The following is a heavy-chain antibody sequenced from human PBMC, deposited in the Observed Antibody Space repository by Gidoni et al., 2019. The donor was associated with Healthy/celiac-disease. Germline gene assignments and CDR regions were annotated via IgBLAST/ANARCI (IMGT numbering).Heavy chain of an antibody. Sequence: EVQLLESGGGLVQPGGSLRLSCAASGFTFSSYAMSWVRQAPGKGLEWVSAISGSGGSTYYADSVKGRFTISRDNSKNTLYLQMNSLRAEDTAVYYCAKDRIYYDFWSRAFDIWGQGTMVTVSS. CDR2: ISGSGGST. J-gene: IGHJ3*02. CDR3: AKDRIYYDFWSRAFDI. D-gene: IGHD3-3*01. CDR1: GFTFSSYA. V-gene: IGHV3-23*01.